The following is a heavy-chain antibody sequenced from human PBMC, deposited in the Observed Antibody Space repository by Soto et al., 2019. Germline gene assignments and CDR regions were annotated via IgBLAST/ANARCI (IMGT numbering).Heavy chain of an antibody. CDR3: ARIYCSSTSCYDYYYYYMDV. D-gene: IGHD2-2*01. Sequence: HGESLKISCKGSGYSFTSYWIGWVRQMPGKGLEWMGIIYPGDSDTRYSPSFQGQVTISADKSISTAYLQWSSLKASDTAMYYCARIYCSSTSCYDYYYYYMDVWGKGATVTVSS. CDR1: GYSFTSYW. J-gene: IGHJ6*03. CDR2: IYPGDSDT. V-gene: IGHV5-51*01.